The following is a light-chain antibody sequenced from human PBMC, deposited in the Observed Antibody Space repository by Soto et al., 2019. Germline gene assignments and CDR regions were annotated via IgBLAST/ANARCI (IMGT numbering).Light chain of an antibody. CDR2: GAS. V-gene: IGKV3-20*01. Sequence: EIVLTQSPGTLSLSPGERATLSCRASQSVSSSYLAWYQQKPGQAPRLLIYGASSRATGIPDRFSGXGSGTXXXXXXXXXXPEDFAVYYCQQYGSSWMYTFGQGTKLEIK. CDR1: QSVSSSY. J-gene: IGKJ2*01. CDR3: QQYGSSWMYT.